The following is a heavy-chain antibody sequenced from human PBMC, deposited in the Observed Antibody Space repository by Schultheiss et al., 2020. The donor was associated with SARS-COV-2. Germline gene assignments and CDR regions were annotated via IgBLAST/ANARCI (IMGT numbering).Heavy chain of an antibody. CDR2: ISGDGYST. V-gene: IGHV3-23*01. D-gene: IGHD6-6*01. Sequence: GGSLRLSCAASGFTFSSFAMSWVRQVPGKGLEWVSAISGDGYSTYSADSDKGRFTISRDNSKNTLYLQMSSLRAEDTAVYYCAREAQYSSSDYYYYYGMDVWGQGTTVTVSS. J-gene: IGHJ6*02. CDR1: GFTFSSFA. CDR3: AREAQYSSSDYYYYYGMDV.